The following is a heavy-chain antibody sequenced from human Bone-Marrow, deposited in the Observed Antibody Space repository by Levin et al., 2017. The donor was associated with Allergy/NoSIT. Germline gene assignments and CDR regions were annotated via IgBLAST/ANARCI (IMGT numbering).Heavy chain of an antibody. CDR1: GYTFTTYA. CDR2: INTNTGTP. Sequence: GESLKISCKTSGYTFTTYAMNWVRQAPGQGLEWMGWINTNTGTPMYAPGFTGRYVFSLDTSVGSAYLQISSLKAEDTAMYFCARDGLRESSADDPLDYWGQGTLVTVSS. V-gene: IGHV7-4-1*02. CDR3: ARDGLRESSADDPLDY. J-gene: IGHJ4*02. D-gene: IGHD5-12*01.